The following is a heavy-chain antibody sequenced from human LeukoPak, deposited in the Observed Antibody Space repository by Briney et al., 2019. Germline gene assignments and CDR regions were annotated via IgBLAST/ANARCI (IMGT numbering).Heavy chain of an antibody. CDR3: AREGDTAMVSDAFDI. J-gene: IGHJ3*02. CDR2: INPNSGGT. CDR1: GYTFTGYY. D-gene: IGHD5-18*01. V-gene: IGHV1-2*02. Sequence: ASVKVSCKASGYTFTGYYMHWVRRAPGQGLEWMGWINPNSGGTNYAQKFQGRVTMTRDTSISTAYMELSRLRSDDTAVYYCAREGDTAMVSDAFDIWGQGTMVTVSS.